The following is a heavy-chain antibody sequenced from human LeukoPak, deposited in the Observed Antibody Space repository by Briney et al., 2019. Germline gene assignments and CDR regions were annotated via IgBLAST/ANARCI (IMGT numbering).Heavy chain of an antibody. J-gene: IGHJ4*02. V-gene: IGHV4-34*01. CDR3: AIKSYYYGSGSSGYFDY. Sequence: SETLSLTCAVYGGSFSGYYWSWIRQPPGKGLEWIGEINHSGSTNYNPSLKSRVTISVDTSKNQFSLKLSSVTAADTAVYHCAIKSYYYGSGSSGYFDYWGQGTLVTVSS. CDR2: INHSGST. D-gene: IGHD3-10*01. CDR1: GGSFSGYY.